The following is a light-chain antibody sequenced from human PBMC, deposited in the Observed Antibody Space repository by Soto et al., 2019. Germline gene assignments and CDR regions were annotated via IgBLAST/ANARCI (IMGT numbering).Light chain of an antibody. Sequence: DIQMTQSPSSLSASLGDRITITCRSSESIGSFLNWYQHVPGKAPRLLIFAASTLQRGVSSRISGSGSGTDFTLTISSLQPEDFATYFCQQTYSFPLTLGGGTKVDIK. J-gene: IGKJ4*01. CDR3: QQTYSFPLT. CDR2: AAS. V-gene: IGKV1-39*01. CDR1: ESIGSF.